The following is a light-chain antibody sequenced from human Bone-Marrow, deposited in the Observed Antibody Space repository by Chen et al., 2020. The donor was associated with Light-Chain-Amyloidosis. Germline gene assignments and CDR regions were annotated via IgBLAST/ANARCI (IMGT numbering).Light chain of an antibody. Sequence: SYELTQPPSVSVSPGQTARITCSGDDLPKKYAYWYQQKPGQAPVLVIHRDTERPSGISERFSGARSGTTATLNISGVQAEDEADYHGQSADSSGTYEVIFGGGTKLTVL. CDR2: RDT. CDR1: DLPKKY. CDR3: QSADSSGTYEVI. J-gene: IGLJ2*01. V-gene: IGLV3-25*03.